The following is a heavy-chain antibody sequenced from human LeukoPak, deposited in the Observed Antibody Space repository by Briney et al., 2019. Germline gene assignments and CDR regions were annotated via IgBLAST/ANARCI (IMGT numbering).Heavy chain of an antibody. CDR3: ARGGPYSRKGKWFDP. D-gene: IGHD6-13*01. Sequence: SETLSLTCTVSGGSISSYYWSWIRQPAGKGLEWIGRLYSSGSTNYNPSLKSRVTMSVDTSKNQFSLKLSSVTAADTAAYYCARGGPYSRKGKWFDPWGQGTLVTVSS. CDR1: GGSISSYY. CDR2: LYSSGST. J-gene: IGHJ5*02. V-gene: IGHV4-4*07.